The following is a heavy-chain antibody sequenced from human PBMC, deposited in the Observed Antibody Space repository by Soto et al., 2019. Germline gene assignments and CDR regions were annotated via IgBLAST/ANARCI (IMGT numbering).Heavy chain of an antibody. D-gene: IGHD2-15*01. CDR1: GFTFSNYW. V-gene: IGHV3-48*04. J-gene: IGHJ4*02. CDR3: ARASYCSGGSCYLGHY. Sequence: GGSLRLSCAASGFTFSNYWMSWVRQAPGKGLEWVSYISSSCSTIYYADSVKGRFTISRDNAKNSLYLQMHSLRAEDTAVYYCARASYCSGGSCYLGHYWGQGALVTVSS. CDR2: ISSSCSTI.